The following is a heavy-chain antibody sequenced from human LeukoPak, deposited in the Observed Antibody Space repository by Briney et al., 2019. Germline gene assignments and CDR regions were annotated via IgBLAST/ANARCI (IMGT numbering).Heavy chain of an antibody. D-gene: IGHD5-18*01. Sequence: PGGSLRLSCAASGFTFSSYGMHWVRQALGKGLEWVAVISYDGSNKYYADSVKGRFTISRDNSKNTLYLQMNSLRAEDTAVYYCAKASGSYGGFDYWGQGTLVTVSS. V-gene: IGHV3-30*18. CDR3: AKASGSYGGFDY. J-gene: IGHJ4*02. CDR2: ISYDGSNK. CDR1: GFTFSSYG.